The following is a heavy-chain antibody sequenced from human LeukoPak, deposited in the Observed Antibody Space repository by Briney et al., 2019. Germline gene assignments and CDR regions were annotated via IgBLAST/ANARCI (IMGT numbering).Heavy chain of an antibody. CDR1: GYTFTSYY. Sequence: GASVKVSCKASGYTFTSYYMHWVRQAPGQGLEWMGIINPSGGSTSYAQKFQGRVTMTRDTSTSTVYMELSSLRSDDTAVYYCARDQVAFEAATRVTWFDPWGQGTLVTVSS. V-gene: IGHV1-46*01. J-gene: IGHJ5*02. D-gene: IGHD2-15*01. CDR3: ARDQVAFEAATRVTWFDP. CDR2: INPSGGST.